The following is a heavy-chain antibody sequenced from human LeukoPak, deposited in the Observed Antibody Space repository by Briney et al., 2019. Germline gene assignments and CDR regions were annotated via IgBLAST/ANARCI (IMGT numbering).Heavy chain of an antibody. CDR2: IYTSGST. J-gene: IGHJ3*02. CDR3: ARVGATTGDAFDI. CDR1: GGSISSGSYY. Sequence: SQTLSLTCTVSGGSISSGSYYWSWIRQPAGKGLEWIGRIYTSGSTNYNPSLKSRVTISVDTSKNQFSLKLSSVTAADTAVYYCARVGATTGDAFDIWGQGTMVTVSS. V-gene: IGHV4-61*02. D-gene: IGHD1-26*01.